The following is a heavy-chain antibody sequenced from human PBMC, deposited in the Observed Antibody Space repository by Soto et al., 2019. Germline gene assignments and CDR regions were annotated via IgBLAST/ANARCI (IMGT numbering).Heavy chain of an antibody. D-gene: IGHD3-22*01. CDR2: INPSGGSI. J-gene: IGHJ3*02. CDR1: GYTFTTYY. V-gene: IGHV1-46*01. Sequence: ASVKVSCKASGYTFTTYYIHWVRQAPGQGLEWMGVINPSGGSINYAQKFQGRVTMTRDTSTSTVYMELSSLRSEDTAMYYCAKIKDITMIVVVPPGVFEIWGKGKMVTVPS. CDR3: AKIKDITMIVVVPPGVFEI.